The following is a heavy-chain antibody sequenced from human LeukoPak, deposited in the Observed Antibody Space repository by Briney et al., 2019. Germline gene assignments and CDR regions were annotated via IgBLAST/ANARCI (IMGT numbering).Heavy chain of an antibody. Sequence: GASVKVSCKASGGTFSSYAISWVRQAPGQGLEWMGGIIPIFGTANYAQKFQGRVTITADESTSTAYMELSSLRSEDTAVYYCARDDCSSTSCYRAIAFDIWGQGTMVTVSS. J-gene: IGHJ3*02. CDR1: GGTFSSYA. V-gene: IGHV1-69*13. CDR3: ARDDCSSTSCYRAIAFDI. D-gene: IGHD2-2*02. CDR2: IIPIFGTA.